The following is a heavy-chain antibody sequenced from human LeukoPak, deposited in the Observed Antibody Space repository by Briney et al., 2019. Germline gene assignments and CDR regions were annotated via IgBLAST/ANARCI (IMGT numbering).Heavy chain of an antibody. D-gene: IGHD3-16*02. V-gene: IGHV4-30-4*01. CDR3: ASRIMITFGGVIAYYFDY. J-gene: IGHJ4*02. CDR2: IYYSGST. Sequence: SETLSLTCTVSGGSISSGDYYWSWIRQPPGKGLERIGYIYYSGSTYYNPSLKSRVTISVDTSKNQFSLKLSSVTAADTAVYYCASRIMITFGGVIAYYFDYWGQGTLVTVSS. CDR1: GGSISSGDYY.